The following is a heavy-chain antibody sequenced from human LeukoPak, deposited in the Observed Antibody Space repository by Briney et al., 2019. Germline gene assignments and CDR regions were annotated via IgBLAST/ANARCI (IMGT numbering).Heavy chain of an antibody. V-gene: IGHV3-48*03. CDR3: ARELDPTFDY. CDR1: GFTFSSYE. J-gene: IGHJ4*02. CDR2: ISSSGSTI. Sequence: PGGSLRLSCAASGFTFSSYEMNWVRQAPGKGLEWVSYISSSGSTIYYADSVKGRFTISRDNAKNSLYLQMNSLTAEDTAVYYCARELDPTFDYWGQGTLATVSS.